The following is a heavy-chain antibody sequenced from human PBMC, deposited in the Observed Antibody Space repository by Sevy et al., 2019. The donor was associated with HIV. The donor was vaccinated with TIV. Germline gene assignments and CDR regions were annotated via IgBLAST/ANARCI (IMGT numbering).Heavy chain of an antibody. V-gene: IGHV1-18*01. J-gene: IGHJ4*02. Sequence: ASVKVSCKASGYTFTNYHITWVRQAPGQGLEWMGWITPNNGKTEYVQRLQGRVTMTTDTSTSTAYMELRNLKSDDTAAYYCSSAPNRMLGPGQYFHHWGQGTLVTVSS. CDR3: SSAPNRMLGPGQYFHH. CDR1: GYTFTNYH. D-gene: IGHD2-15*01. CDR2: ITPNNGKT.